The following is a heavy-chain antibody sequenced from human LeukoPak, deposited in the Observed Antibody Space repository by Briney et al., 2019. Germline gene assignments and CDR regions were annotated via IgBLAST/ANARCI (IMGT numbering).Heavy chain of an antibody. Sequence: PSETLSLTCTVSGGSISSYYWSWIRQPPGKGLEWIGYISYSGRTNYNPSLKSRVTMSVDTSKNQFSLKVTSVTAADTAVYYCARSKYYFDYWAQGTLVTVSS. J-gene: IGHJ4*02. V-gene: IGHV4-59*01. D-gene: IGHD2/OR15-2a*01. CDR2: ISYSGRT. CDR3: ARSKYYFDY. CDR1: GGSISSYY.